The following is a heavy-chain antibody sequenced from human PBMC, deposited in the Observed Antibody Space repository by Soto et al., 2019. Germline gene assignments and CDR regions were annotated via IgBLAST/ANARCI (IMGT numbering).Heavy chain of an antibody. CDR1: GYSFTSYC. CDR2: IYPGDSDT. J-gene: IGHJ4*02. Sequence: EVQLVQSGAEVKKPGESLKISCKGSGYSFTSYCIGWVRQMPGKGLEWMGIIYPGDSDTSYSPSFQGQVTISPDKSICTAYLQWSSLKASDTAMYYCATEPLPDYDILTGYLNLYYFDEWGQGTLVTVAS. D-gene: IGHD3-9*01. CDR3: ATEPLPDYDILTGYLNLYYFDE. V-gene: IGHV5-51*03.